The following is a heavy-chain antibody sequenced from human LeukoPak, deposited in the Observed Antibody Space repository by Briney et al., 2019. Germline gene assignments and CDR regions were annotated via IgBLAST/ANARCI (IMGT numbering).Heavy chain of an antibody. CDR2: IHGDGST. Sequence: GGSLRLSCAASGFIVSSYYMTWVRQAPGKGLEWVSVIHGDGSTYYTDSVKGRFAISRDNSKNTLYLQMNSLSAEDTAVYYCARGDWGYWGQGTLVTVSS. D-gene: IGHD3/OR15-3a*01. CDR1: GFIVSSYY. V-gene: IGHV3-53*01. J-gene: IGHJ4*02. CDR3: ARGDWGY.